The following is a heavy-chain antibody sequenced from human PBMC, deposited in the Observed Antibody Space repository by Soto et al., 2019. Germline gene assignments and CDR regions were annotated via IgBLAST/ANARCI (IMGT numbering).Heavy chain of an antibody. CDR2: IYYSGST. D-gene: IGHD2-8*02. CDR1: GGSLSSYY. V-gene: IGHV4-59*12. J-gene: IGHJ4*02. CDR3: ARDKITGLFDY. Sequence: SETLSLTCVVSGGSLSSYYWSWIRQPPGKGLEWIGYIYYSGSTNYNPSLKSRVTISVDTSKNQFSLKLTSVTAADTAVYYCARDKITGLFDYWGQGTLVTVS.